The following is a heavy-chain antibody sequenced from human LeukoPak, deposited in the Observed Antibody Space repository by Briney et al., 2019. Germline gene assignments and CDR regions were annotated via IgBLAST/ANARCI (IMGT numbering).Heavy chain of an antibody. D-gene: IGHD6-19*01. CDR1: GFTFTSSA. V-gene: IGHV1-58*01. Sequence: SVKVSCKASGFTFTSSAVQWVRQARGQRLEWIGWIVVGSGNTNYAQKFQERVTITRDMSTSTAYLELSSLRSEDTAVYYCAAAPLLAVAALFDFDYWGQGTLVTVSS. J-gene: IGHJ4*02. CDR2: IVVGSGNT. CDR3: AAAPLLAVAALFDFDY.